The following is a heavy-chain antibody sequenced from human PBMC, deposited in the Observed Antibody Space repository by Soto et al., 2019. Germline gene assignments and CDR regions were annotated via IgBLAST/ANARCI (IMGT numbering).Heavy chain of an antibody. D-gene: IGHD3-9*01. J-gene: IGHJ5*02. CDR2: TYYRSKWYN. CDR3: ARDQEYYDILTGYHNWFDP. Sequence: PSQTLSLTCAISGDSVSSNSAAWNWIRQSPSRGLEWLGRTYYRSKWYNDYAVSVKSRITINPDTSKNQFSLQLNSVTPEDTAVYYCARDQEYYDILTGYHNWFDPWGQGTLVTVS. V-gene: IGHV6-1*01. CDR1: GDSVSSNSAA.